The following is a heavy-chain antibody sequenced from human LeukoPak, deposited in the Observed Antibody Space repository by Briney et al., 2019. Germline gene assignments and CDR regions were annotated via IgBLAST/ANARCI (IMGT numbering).Heavy chain of an antibody. V-gene: IGHV4-34*01. CDR1: GGSFSGYY. Sequence: SENLSLTCAVYGGSFSGYYWSWIRQPPGKGLEWIGEINHSGSTNYNPSLKSRVTISVDTSKNQFSLKLSSVTAADTAVYYCASLPLGYCSGGSCYSADYWGQGTLVTVSS. J-gene: IGHJ4*02. D-gene: IGHD2-15*01. CDR2: INHSGST. CDR3: ASLPLGYCSGGSCYSADY.